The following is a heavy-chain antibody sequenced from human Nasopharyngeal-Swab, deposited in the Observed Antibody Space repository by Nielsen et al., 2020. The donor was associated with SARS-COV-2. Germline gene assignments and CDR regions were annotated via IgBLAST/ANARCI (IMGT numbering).Heavy chain of an antibody. Sequence: GESLKISCAASGFNLNRYWMHWVRQAPGKGLEYVSAISSNGGSTYYANSVKGRFTISRDNSKNTLYLQMGSLRAEDMAVYYCATGDDYGRDYWGQGTLVTVSS. V-gene: IGHV3-64*01. CDR3: ATGDDYGRDY. J-gene: IGHJ4*02. D-gene: IGHD4-17*01. CDR2: ISSNGGST. CDR1: GFNLNRYW.